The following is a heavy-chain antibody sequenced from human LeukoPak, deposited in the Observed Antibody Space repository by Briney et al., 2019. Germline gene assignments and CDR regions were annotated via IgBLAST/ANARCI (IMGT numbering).Heavy chain of an antibody. J-gene: IGHJ3*02. D-gene: IGHD3-22*01. CDR1: GFTFSSYW. V-gene: IGHV3-74*01. Sequence: GGSLRLSCAASGFTFSSYWMHWVRQAPGKGLVWVSRINSDGSSTSYADSVKGRFTISRDNAKNTLYLQMNSLRAEDTAVYYCARGVTMIVVVQEDAFDIWGQGTMVTVSS. CDR3: ARGVTMIVVVQEDAFDI. CDR2: INSDGSST.